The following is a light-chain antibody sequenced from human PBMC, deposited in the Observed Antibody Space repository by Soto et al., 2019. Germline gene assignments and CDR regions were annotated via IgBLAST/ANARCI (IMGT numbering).Light chain of an antibody. J-gene: IGLJ3*02. V-gene: IGLV1-47*01. CDR2: RNN. CDR3: AAWDDSLSGRWV. Sequence: QSVLTQPPSASGTPGQRVTISCSGSSSSIGSNYVYWYQQLPGTAPKLLIYRNNQRPSGVPDRFSGSKSGTSASLAISGLRSEDEADYYCAAWDDSLSGRWVFGGGTKLTV. CDR1: SSSIGSNY.